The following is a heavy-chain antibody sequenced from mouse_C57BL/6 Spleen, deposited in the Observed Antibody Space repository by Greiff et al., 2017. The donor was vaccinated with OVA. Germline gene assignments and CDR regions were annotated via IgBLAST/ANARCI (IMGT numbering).Heavy chain of an antibody. Sequence: QVQLQQSGPGLVQPSQRLSITCTVSGFSLTSYGVHWVRQSPGKGLEWLGVIWSGGSTDYNAAFISRLSISKDNSKSQVFFKMNSLQADDTAIYYCARNYPYSNYAMDYWGQGTSVTVSS. J-gene: IGHJ4*01. CDR2: IWSGGST. CDR1: GFSLTSYG. D-gene: IGHD2-5*01. CDR3: ARNYPYSNYAMDY. V-gene: IGHV2-2*01.